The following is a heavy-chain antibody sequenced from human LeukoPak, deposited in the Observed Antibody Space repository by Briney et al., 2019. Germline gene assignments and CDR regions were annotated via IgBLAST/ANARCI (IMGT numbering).Heavy chain of an antibody. V-gene: IGHV3-21*01. CDR2: ITSSNTHM. CDR1: GFTFSSYS. J-gene: IGHJ4*02. CDR3: ARDEGVAVTGDFDY. Sequence: GGSLRLSCAASGFTFSSYSMNWVRQAPGKGLEWVSSITSSNTHMYYADSVKGRFTISRDNAKNSLYLQMNSLRAEDTAVYYCARDEGVAVTGDFDYWGQGTLVTVSS. D-gene: IGHD6-19*01.